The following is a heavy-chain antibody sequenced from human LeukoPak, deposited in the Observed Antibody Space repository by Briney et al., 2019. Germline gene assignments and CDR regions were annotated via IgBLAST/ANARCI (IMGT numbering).Heavy chain of an antibody. J-gene: IGHJ4*02. CDR3: ANLFPGSSGPVN. D-gene: IGHD6-19*01. CDR1: GVTFGDYA. Sequence: PGGSLRLSCTTSGVTFGDYAMSWVRQPPGKGLEWVSSIFPSGGEIHYADSVRGRFTISRDNSKSTLSLQMNSLRAEDTAVYYCANLFPGSSGPVNWGQGTLVTVSS. V-gene: IGHV3-23*01. CDR2: IFPSGGEI.